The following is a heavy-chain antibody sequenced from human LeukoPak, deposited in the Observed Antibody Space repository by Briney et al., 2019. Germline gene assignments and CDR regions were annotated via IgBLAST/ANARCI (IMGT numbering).Heavy chain of an antibody. CDR3: VRDSGDGSTSFDN. D-gene: IGHD5-24*01. Sequence: GGSLRLSCAASGFTFRNYWMHWVRQAPGKGLVWISRISTDGSRTTYTDSVKGRFTFSRDNAKNTLYLQMNSLRAEDTAIYYCVRDSGDGSTSFDNWGQGTLVTVSS. V-gene: IGHV3-74*01. CDR2: ISTDGSRT. CDR1: GFTFRNYW. J-gene: IGHJ4*02.